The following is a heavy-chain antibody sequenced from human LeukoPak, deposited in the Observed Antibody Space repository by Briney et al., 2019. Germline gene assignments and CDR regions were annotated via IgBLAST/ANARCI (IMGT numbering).Heavy chain of an antibody. V-gene: IGHV3-23*01. CDR2: ISGSGGST. J-gene: IGHJ4*02. CDR3: AKESVQAAPLYGVDG. CDR1: GFTFGSYA. D-gene: IGHD2-2*01. Sequence: PGGSLRLSCAASGFTFGSYAMSWVRQPPGKGLEWVSTISGSGGSTYYADSLKGRFTISRDNSKNTLYLQMNSPRVEDTAFYCAKESVQAAPLYGVDGWGQGTQVTVSS.